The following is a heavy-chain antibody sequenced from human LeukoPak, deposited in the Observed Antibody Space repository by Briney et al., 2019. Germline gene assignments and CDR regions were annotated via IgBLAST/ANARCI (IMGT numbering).Heavy chain of an antibody. V-gene: IGHV3-23*01. J-gene: IGHJ4*02. CDR2: ISGSGGST. CDR3: AKAAGSSGWYRFFDY. D-gene: IGHD6-19*01. CDR1: GFTFSSYA. Sequence: GGSLRLSCAASGFTFSSYAMSWFRKAPGKGLDWASPISGSGGSTYYADSVKGRFTISRDNSKNTLYLQMNSLRAEDTAVYYCAKAAGSSGWYRFFDYWGQGTLVTVSS.